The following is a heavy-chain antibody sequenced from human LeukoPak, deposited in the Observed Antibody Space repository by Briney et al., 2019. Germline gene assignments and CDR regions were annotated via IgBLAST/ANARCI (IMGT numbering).Heavy chain of an antibody. V-gene: IGHV3-21*01. CDR2: IAGTGSQLDDV. CDR1: GFKFSVYT. Sequence: GGSLRLACAASGFKFSVYTMNWVRQAPGSGLQWVSRIAGTGSQLDDVEYADSVRGRFTISRDNAQNSLFLQMNNLTAEDTAIYYCARLGFCSDGSCYSLDYWGQGILVTVSS. D-gene: IGHD2-15*01. J-gene: IGHJ4*02. CDR3: ARLGFCSDGSCYSLDY.